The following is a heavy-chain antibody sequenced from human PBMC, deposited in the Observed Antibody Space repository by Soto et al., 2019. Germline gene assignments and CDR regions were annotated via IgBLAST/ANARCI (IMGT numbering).Heavy chain of an antibody. D-gene: IGHD3-22*01. Sequence: GGSLRLSCAASGFTFSSYAMSWVRQAPGKGLEWVSAISGSGGSTYYADSVKGRFTISRDNSKNTLYMQMNSLRAEDTAVYYCASDNSSGYPNWFDPWGQGTLVTVSS. CDR1: GFTFSSYA. J-gene: IGHJ5*02. CDR2: ISGSGGST. V-gene: IGHV3-23*01. CDR3: ASDNSSGYPNWFDP.